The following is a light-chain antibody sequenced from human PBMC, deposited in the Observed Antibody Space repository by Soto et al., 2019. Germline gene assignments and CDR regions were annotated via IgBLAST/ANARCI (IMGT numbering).Light chain of an antibody. CDR1: QSVSSSY. J-gene: IGKJ1*01. Sequence: EIVLTQSPGTLSLYPGERATLSCRASQSVSSSYLAWYQQKPGQAPRLLIYGAYTRATDIPARFSGSGSETDFTLTISRLEPEDFAVYYCQRYGTSLTWTFGQGTKVDI. CDR2: GAY. V-gene: IGKV3-20*01. CDR3: QRYGTSLTWT.